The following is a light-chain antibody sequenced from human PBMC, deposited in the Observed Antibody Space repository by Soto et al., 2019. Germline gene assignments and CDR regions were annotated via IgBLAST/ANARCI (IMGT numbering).Light chain of an antibody. V-gene: IGLV2-14*03. CDR1: SSDFGGSTS. J-gene: IGLJ3*02. CDR2: DVS. CDR3: SSYTNSGSVV. Sequence: QSALTQPASVSGSPGQSITMSCTGTSSDFGGSTSVSWYQRHPGKAPKLMIFDVSNRPSGVSNRFSGSKSGDTASLTISGLQAEDEAHYYCSSYTNSGSVVFGGGTKLTVL.